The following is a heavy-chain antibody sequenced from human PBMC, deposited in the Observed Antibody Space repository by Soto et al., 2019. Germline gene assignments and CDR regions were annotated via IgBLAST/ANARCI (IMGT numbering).Heavy chain of an antibody. D-gene: IGHD3-10*01. CDR1: GGSISSSNW. J-gene: IGHJ6*02. CDR3: ASAGAIWFGELSYYGMDV. CDR2: IYHSGST. V-gene: IGHV4-4*02. Sequence: SDTLSLTCAVSGGSISSSNWWSWVRQPPGKGLEWIGEIYHSGSTNYNPSLKSRVTISVDKSKNQFSLKLSSVTAADTAVYYCASAGAIWFGELSYYGMDVWGQGTPVT.